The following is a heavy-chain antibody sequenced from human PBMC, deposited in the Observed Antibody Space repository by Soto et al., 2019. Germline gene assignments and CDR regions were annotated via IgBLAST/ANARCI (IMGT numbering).Heavy chain of an antibody. D-gene: IGHD6-6*01. CDR3: ARANAAHNWFDP. Sequence: QVQLVESGGGLVKPGGSLRLSCAASGFTFSDYYMSWIRQAPGKGPEWVSYISSSSSYTNYADSVKGRFTISRDNAKNSLYLQMNSLRAEDTAVYYCARANAAHNWFDPWGQGTLVTVSS. J-gene: IGHJ5*02. V-gene: IGHV3-11*06. CDR2: ISSSSSYT. CDR1: GFTFSDYY.